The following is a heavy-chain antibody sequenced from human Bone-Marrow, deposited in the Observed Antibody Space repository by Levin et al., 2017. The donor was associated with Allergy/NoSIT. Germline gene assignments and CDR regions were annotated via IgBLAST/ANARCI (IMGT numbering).Heavy chain of an antibody. CDR1: GFRFSSYW. V-gene: IGHV3-7*01. J-gene: IGHJ6*02. D-gene: IGHD3-10*01. CDR3: ARRRGSGSPHFYYGLDV. CDR2: VNQDGDER. Sequence: PGGSLRLSCAASGFRFSSYWMSWVRQAPGKGLEWVATVNQDGDERYFVDSVKGRFTMSRDNSGNSLDLEVSSLRAEDTAVYYCARRRGSGSPHFYYGLDVWGQGTTVTVSS.